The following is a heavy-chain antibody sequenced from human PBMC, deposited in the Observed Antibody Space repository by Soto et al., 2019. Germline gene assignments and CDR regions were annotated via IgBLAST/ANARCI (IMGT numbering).Heavy chain of an antibody. V-gene: IGHV3-30*18. D-gene: IGHD2-2*01. CDR3: AKDGGYCSSTSCQDHPGEHYYYYYGMDV. Sequence: GGSLRLSCAASGFTFSSYGMHWVRQAPGKGLEWVAVISYDGSNKYYADSVKGRFTISRDNSKNTLYLQMNSLRAEDTAVYYCAKDGGYCSSTSCQDHPGEHYYYYYGMDVWGQGTTVTVSS. J-gene: IGHJ6*02. CDR2: ISYDGSNK. CDR1: GFTFSSYG.